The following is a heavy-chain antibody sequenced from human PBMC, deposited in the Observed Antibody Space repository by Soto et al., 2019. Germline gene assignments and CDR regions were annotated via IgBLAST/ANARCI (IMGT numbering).Heavy chain of an antibody. V-gene: IGHV3-23*01. J-gene: IGHJ4*02. Sequence: EVQLLESGGGLVQPGGSRRLSCAASGFTFSSYAMNWVRQAPGKGLEWVSVISGSGGSTYYADSVKGRFTISRDNSKNTLYLQMNSLRAEDTAVYYCARRGSGSYYDYWGQGTLVTVSS. CDR1: GFTFSSYA. CDR3: ARRGSGSYYDY. CDR2: ISGSGGST. D-gene: IGHD1-26*01.